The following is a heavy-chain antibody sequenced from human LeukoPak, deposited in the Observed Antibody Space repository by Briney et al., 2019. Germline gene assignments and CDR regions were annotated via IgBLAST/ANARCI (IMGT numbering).Heavy chain of an antibody. V-gene: IGHV3-21*06. D-gene: IGHD6-19*01. J-gene: IGHJ4*02. CDR2: ITSSSSDI. CDR3: AAALAIAVGGTTPGDY. Sequence: PGGSLRLSCAASGFTFSSYYMNWVRQAPGKGLEWVSSITSSSSDIFYADSVKGRFTISRDNAKNSLYLKMNSLRVEDTAVYYCAAALAIAVGGTTPGDYWGQGTLVTVSS. CDR1: GFTFSSYY.